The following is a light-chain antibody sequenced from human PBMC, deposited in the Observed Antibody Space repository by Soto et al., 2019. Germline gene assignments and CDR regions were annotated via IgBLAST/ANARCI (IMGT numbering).Light chain of an antibody. CDR2: AAS. J-gene: IGKJ2*01. CDR3: QQAYITPYI. V-gene: IGKV1-39*01. CDR1: QGISTY. Sequence: DIQVTQSPVSLSASVGDKVTITCRTSQGISTYLNWYQQKAGDAPRLLISAASDLEKGVPSRFSGSGSGADFSLTISSLRPEDFATYYCQQAYITPYIFGQGTKLEI.